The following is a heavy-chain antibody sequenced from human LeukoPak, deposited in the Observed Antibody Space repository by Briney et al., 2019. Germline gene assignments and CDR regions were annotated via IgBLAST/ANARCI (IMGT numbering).Heavy chain of an antibody. D-gene: IGHD6-19*01. J-gene: IGHJ4*02. CDR1: GSSISSGFY. V-gene: IGHV4-38-2*02. Sequence: SETLSLTCAVSGSSISSGFYWGWIRQPPGKGLEWIGSIYHSGNTYYNPSLKSRVTISVDTSINQFSLKLSSVTAADTAVYYCARDGYSSVWSFSYWGQGTLVTVS. CDR2: IYHSGNT. CDR3: ARDGYSSVWSFSY.